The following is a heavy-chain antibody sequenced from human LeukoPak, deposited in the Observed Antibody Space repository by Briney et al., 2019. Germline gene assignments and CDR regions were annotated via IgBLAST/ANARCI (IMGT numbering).Heavy chain of an antibody. CDR3: ASKSAGSGSYYYYMDV. CDR1: GGTFSSYA. D-gene: IGHD3-10*01. J-gene: IGHJ6*03. V-gene: IGHV1-69*13. Sequence: SVKVSCKASGGTFSSYAISWVRQAPGQGLEWMGGIIPIFGAADYAQKFQGRVTITADESTSTAYMELSSLRSEDTAVYYCASKSAGSGSYYYYMDVWGKGTTVTISS. CDR2: IIPIFGAA.